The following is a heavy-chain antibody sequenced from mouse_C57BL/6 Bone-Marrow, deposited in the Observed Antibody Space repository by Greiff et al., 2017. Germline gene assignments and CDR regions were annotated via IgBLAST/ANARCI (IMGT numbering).Heavy chain of an antibody. D-gene: IGHD2-2*01. CDR2: IYPGSGST. V-gene: IGHV1-55*01. CDR1: GYTFTSYW. Sequence: VKLQQPGAELVKPGASVKMSCKASGYTFTSYWITWVKQRPGQGLEWIGDIYPGSGSTNYNEKFKSKATLTVDTSSSTAYMQLSSLTSEDSAVYYCASSTMVTTTGYYFDCWGQGTTLTVSS. CDR3: ASSTMVTTTGYYFDC. J-gene: IGHJ2*01.